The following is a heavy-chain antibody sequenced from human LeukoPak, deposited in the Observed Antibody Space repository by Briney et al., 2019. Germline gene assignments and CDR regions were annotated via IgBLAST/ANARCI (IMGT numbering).Heavy chain of an antibody. J-gene: IGHJ4*02. CDR3: ARAGRGTDFDY. V-gene: IGHV4-30-4*01. CDR1: GVSISSGDYS. CDR2: IYYSGST. Sequence: PAETLSLTCTVSGVSISSGDYSWSWIRQPPGKGLEWIGYIYYSGSTYYNPSLKSRVTISVDTSKNRFSLKLSSVTAADTAVYYCARAGRGTDFDYWGQGTLVTVSS. D-gene: IGHD1-1*01.